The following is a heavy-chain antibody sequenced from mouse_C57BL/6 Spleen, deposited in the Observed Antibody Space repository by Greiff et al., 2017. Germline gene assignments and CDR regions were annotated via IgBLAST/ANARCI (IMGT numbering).Heavy chain of an antibody. J-gene: IGHJ2*01. V-gene: IGHV5-4*01. Sequence: EVQGVESGGGLVKPGGSLKLSCAASGFTFSSYAMSWVRQTPEKRLEWVATISDGGSYTYYPDNVKGRVTISRDNAKNNLYLQLSRLKSEDTAMYYYARDRGPNWDYFDYWGQGTTLTVSS. CDR1: GFTFSSYA. CDR2: ISDGGSYT. CDR3: ARDRGPNWDYFDY. D-gene: IGHD4-1*01.